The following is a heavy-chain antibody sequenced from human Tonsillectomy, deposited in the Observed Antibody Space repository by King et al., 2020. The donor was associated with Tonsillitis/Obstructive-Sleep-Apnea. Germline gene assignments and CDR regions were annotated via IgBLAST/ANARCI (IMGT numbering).Heavy chain of an antibody. CDR1: GGSFSGYY. V-gene: IGHV4-34*04. Sequence: VQLQQWGAGLLKPSETLSLTCAVYGGSFSGYYWSWIRQPPGKGLEWIGEVSHRGSTNQNPSLKSRATISVDTSKNQFSLQLSSVTAADTAVYYCARASGTAVAGGYYYYMDVWGKGTPVTVSS. D-gene: IGHD6-19*01. J-gene: IGHJ6*03. CDR3: ARASGTAVAGGYYYYMDV. CDR2: VSHRGST.